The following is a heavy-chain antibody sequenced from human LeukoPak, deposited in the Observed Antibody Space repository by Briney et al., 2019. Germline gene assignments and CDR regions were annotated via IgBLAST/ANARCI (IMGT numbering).Heavy chain of an antibody. J-gene: IGHJ6*02. V-gene: IGHV1-2*02. Sequence: ASVKVSCKASGYTFTGYYMHWVRQAPGQGLEWMGWINPNSGGTNYAQKLQGRVTMTTDTSTSTAYMELRSLRSDDTAVYYCARDDYYGSGSYGTGMDVWGQGTTVTVSS. D-gene: IGHD3-10*01. CDR2: INPNSGGT. CDR3: ARDDYYGSGSYGTGMDV. CDR1: GYTFTGYY.